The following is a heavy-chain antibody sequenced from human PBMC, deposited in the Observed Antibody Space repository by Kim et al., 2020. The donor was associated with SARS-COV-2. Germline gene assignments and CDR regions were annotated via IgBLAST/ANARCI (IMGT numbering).Heavy chain of an antibody. CDR3: ARAEGTTWFYFDY. CDR1: GDSGSTYS. CDR2: IYNIGTT. D-gene: IGHD6-13*01. J-gene: IGHJ4*02. Sequence: SETLSLTCSVSGDSGSTYSWNWIRQSPGKGLEWIGYIYNIGTTNYKPSLQSRVTMSVDTSKKQFSLRVNSVTAADTAVYYCARAEGTTWFYFDYWGAGLLVTVS. V-gene: IGHV4-59*02.